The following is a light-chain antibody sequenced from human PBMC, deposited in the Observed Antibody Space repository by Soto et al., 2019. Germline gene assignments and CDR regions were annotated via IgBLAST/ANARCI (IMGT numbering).Light chain of an antibody. Sequence: QSVLTQPPSVSGAPGQRVTISCTGSSSNIGAGYDVHWYQQLPGTAPKLLIYNNNNRPSGVPDRFSGSKSGTSASLAITGLQAEDEADYYCQSYDSSLSGDVFGTGTKATVL. J-gene: IGLJ1*01. V-gene: IGLV1-40*01. CDR3: QSYDSSLSGDV. CDR2: NNN. CDR1: SSNIGAGYD.